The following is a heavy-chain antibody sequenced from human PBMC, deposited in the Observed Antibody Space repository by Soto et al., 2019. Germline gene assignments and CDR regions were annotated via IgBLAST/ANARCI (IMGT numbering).Heavy chain of an antibody. CDR1: GFTFSSYA. J-gene: IGHJ3*02. Sequence: EVQLLESGGGLVQPGGSLRLSCAASGFTFSSYAMSWVRQAPGKGLEWVSAISGSGGSTYYADSVKGRITISRDNSKNTLYLQMNSLRAEDTAVYYCAKDLTEHGAFDIWGQGTMVTVSS. CDR3: AKDLTEHGAFDI. CDR2: ISGSGGST. V-gene: IGHV3-23*01. D-gene: IGHD7-27*01.